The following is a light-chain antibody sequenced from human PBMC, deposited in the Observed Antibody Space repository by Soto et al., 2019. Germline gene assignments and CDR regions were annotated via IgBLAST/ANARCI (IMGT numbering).Light chain of an antibody. V-gene: IGLV2-11*01. CDR2: DVS. CDR3: CSYAGSYPGV. Sequence: QSALTQPRSVSGSPGQSVTISCTGTSSDVGGYNFVSWYQHHPGKAPKLMIYDVSKRPSGVPDRFSGSKSGNTASLTISGLHAEDEADYYCCSYAGSYPGVFGSGTKVTVL. J-gene: IGLJ1*01. CDR1: SSDVGGYNF.